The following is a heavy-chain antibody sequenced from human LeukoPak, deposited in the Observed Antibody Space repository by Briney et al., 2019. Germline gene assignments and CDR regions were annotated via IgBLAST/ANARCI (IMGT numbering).Heavy chain of an antibody. J-gene: IGHJ4*02. Sequence: ASVKVSCKASGYTFTGYYMHWVRQAPGQGLEWMGWINLNSGGTSYAQKFQGRVTMTRDTSITPAYMELSSLRSDDTAVYYCARAGHGATSVGEYMNDYWGQGTLVTVSS. CDR1: GYTFTGYY. CDR3: ARAGHGATSVGEYMNDY. D-gene: IGHD6-6*01. V-gene: IGHV1-2*02. CDR2: INLNSGGT.